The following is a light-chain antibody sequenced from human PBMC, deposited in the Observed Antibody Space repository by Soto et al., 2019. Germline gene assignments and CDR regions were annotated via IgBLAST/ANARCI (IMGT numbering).Light chain of an antibody. CDR1: SSDVGSCNR. J-gene: IGLJ3*02. Sequence: QSVLTQPASVSGSPGQSITISCTGGSSDVGSCNRVSWYRQHPGKAPQLMIYEVSNRPSGVSNRFSGSKSGNTASLTISGLQAEDEADYFCSSLTRSDTWVIGGGTKLTVL. V-gene: IGLV2-14*02. CDR2: EVS. CDR3: SSLTRSDTWV.